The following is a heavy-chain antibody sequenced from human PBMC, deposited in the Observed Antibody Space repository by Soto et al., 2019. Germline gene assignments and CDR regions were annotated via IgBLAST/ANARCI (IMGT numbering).Heavy chain of an antibody. Sequence: PSETLSLTCTVSGGSISSYYWSWIRQPPGKGLEWIGYIYYSGSTNYNPSLKSRVTISVDTSKNQFSLKLSSVTAADTAVYYCATLLSPTYYYDSSGYYLDYWGQGTLVNVSS. CDR1: GGSISSYY. CDR3: ATLLSPTYYYDSSGYYLDY. V-gene: IGHV4-59*08. J-gene: IGHJ4*02. CDR2: IYYSGST. D-gene: IGHD3-22*01.